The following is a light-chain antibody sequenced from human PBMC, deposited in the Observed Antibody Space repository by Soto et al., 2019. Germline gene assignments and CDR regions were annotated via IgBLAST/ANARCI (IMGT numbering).Light chain of an antibody. CDR1: SSDVGGYNY. V-gene: IGLV2-14*01. Sequence: QSVLSQPASVSGSPGQSITISCTGTSSDVGGYNYVSWYQQHPGKAPKVIIYEVHYRPSGVSNRFSGSKSGNTASLTISGLQAEGEADYYCSSCTTTSSNTYVFGSGTKVTVL. CDR3: SSCTTTSSNTYV. CDR2: EVH. J-gene: IGLJ1*01.